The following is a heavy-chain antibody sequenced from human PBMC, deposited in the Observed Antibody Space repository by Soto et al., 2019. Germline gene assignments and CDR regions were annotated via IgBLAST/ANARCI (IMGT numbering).Heavy chain of an antibody. Sequence: ASVKVSCKASGYTFTSYYMHWVRQAPGQGLEWMGIINPSGGNTNYAQKLQGRIPMTTDTSTSTAYMELRSLTSDDTAVYYCARSSGYYYDYWGQGTLVTVSS. V-gene: IGHV1-46*01. CDR1: GYTFTSYY. CDR3: ARSSGYYYDY. D-gene: IGHD3-22*01. CDR2: INPSGGNT. J-gene: IGHJ4*02.